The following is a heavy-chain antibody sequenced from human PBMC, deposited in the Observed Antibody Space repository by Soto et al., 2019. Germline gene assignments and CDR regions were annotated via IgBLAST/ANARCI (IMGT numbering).Heavy chain of an antibody. CDR3: ARDLEYSSSWYYYYYMDV. CDR2: IIPIFGIA. V-gene: IGHV1-69*10. J-gene: IGHJ6*03. CDR1: GGTFSSYA. Sequence: ASVKVSCKASGGTFSSYAISWVRQAPGQGLEWMGGIIPIFGIANYAQKFQGRVTITADKSTSTAYMELSSLRSEDTAVYYCARDLEYSSSWYYYYYMDVWGKGTTVTVSS. D-gene: IGHD6-13*01.